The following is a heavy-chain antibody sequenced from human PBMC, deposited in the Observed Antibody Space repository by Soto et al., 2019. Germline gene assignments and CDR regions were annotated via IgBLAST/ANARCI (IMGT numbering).Heavy chain of an antibody. V-gene: IGHV3-30*18. CDR2: ISHHGIRT. CDR1: RFTFIDYG. J-gene: IGHJ4*02. Sequence: GSLRLSCAAARFTFIDYGIHFFRHSAFKGLQWLATISHHGIRTHYADSVMGRFTISRDNFKKVVYLHLSGLRVEDTAIYYCAKDWVGGSNNYQLDYWGQGTAVTVSS. D-gene: IGHD1-26*01. CDR3: AKDWVGGSNNYQLDY.